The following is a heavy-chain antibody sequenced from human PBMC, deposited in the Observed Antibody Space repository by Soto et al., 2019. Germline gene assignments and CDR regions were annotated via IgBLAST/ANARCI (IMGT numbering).Heavy chain of an antibody. J-gene: IGHJ5*02. CDR2: VHYSGNT. V-gene: IGHV4-59*01. D-gene: IGHD3-10*01. Sequence: SETLSLTCTVSGASISSSYWSWIRQSAGKGLEWIGYVHYSGNTNYNPSLKSRVTISVDTSKNQFSLKMRSVTAADTAVYYCVRGYYDWFDPWGQGTLVTVSS. CDR3: VRGYYDWFDP. CDR1: GASISSSY.